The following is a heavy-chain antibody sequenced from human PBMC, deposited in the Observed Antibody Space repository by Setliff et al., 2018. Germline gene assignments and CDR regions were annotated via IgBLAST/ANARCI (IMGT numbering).Heavy chain of an antibody. CDR3: ARGDVYSGSYYHFDY. Sequence: ASVKVSCKASGDTSTTYAIHWVRQAPGQGHEWMGWINAGNGNIRYSQNFQGRVTITRDTSASTAYMELSSLTSEDTAIYYCARGDVYSGSYYHFDYWGQGTLVTVSS. V-gene: IGHV1-3*01. CDR1: GDTSTTYA. D-gene: IGHD1-26*01. J-gene: IGHJ4*02. CDR2: INAGNGNI.